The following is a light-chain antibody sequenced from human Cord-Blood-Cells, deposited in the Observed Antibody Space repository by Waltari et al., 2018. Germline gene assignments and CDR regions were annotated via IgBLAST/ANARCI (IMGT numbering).Light chain of an antibody. Sequence: DIQMTPSPSSLSASVGDRVTITCQASQDISNYLNWYQQKPGKAPKLLIYDASNLETWVPSRFSGSGSGTDFTFTISSLQPEDIATDDCQQYDNLSIFTFGPGTKVDIK. V-gene: IGKV1-33*01. CDR1: QDISNY. CDR3: QQYDNLSIFT. CDR2: DAS. J-gene: IGKJ3*01.